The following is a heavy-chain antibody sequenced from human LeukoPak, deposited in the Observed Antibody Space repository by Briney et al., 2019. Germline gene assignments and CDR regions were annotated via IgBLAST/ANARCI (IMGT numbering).Heavy chain of an antibody. CDR2: IRYDGSNK. D-gene: IGHD2-2*01. CDR3: ANLGGVVVPAAINNWFDP. CDR1: GFTFSSYG. J-gene: IGHJ5*02. V-gene: IGHV3-30*02. Sequence: PGGSLGLSCAASGFTFSSYGMHWVRQAPGKGLEWVAFIRYDGSNKYYADSVKGRFTISRDNSKNTLYLQMNSLRAEDTAVYYCANLGGVVVPAAINNWFDPWGQGTLVTVSS.